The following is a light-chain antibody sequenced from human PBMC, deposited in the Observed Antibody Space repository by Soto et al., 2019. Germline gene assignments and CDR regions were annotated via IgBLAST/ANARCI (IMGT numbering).Light chain of an antibody. CDR3: SSYTSSRAYV. CDR2: EVS. V-gene: IGLV2-14*01. CDR1: SIDVGGYNY. J-gene: IGLJ1*01. Sequence: QSVLTQPASVSGSPGQSITISCTGTSIDVGGYNYVSWYQQQSGKAPKLMIREVSNRPSGVSNRFSGSKSGNTASLTISGLQAEDEADYYCSSYTSSRAYVFGIGTKVTVL.